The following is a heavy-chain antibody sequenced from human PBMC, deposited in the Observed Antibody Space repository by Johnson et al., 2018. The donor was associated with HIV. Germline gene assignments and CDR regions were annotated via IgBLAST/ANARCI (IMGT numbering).Heavy chain of an antibody. D-gene: IGHD3-3*01. CDR1: GFTFSNAW. V-gene: IGHV3-15*05. CDR2: IKSKTDGGKT. CDR3: ATDYNFWSGRPDSFDV. J-gene: IGHJ3*01. Sequence: VQLVESGGGLVKPGGSLRLSCAASGFTFSNAWMSWVRQAPGKGLEWVGRIKSKTDGGKTDYAAPVTCRFTITRDNSKKTLYLQMDSLRAEDSAVYYCATDYNFWSGRPDSFDVWGQGTMVTVSS.